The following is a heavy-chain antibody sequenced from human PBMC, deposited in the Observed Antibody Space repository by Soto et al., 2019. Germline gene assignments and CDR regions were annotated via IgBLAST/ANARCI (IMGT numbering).Heavy chain of an antibody. CDR2: ISGGGGST. Sequence: QPGGSLRLSCAASGFSFNIFAMNWVRQAPGKGLEWVSGISGGGGSTYYADSVKGRFTISRDNSKNTLYLQMNSLRAEDTAVYYCAKDPTSYDSSAQFDSWGQGT. J-gene: IGHJ4*02. CDR1: GFSFNIFA. CDR3: AKDPTSYDSSAQFDS. D-gene: IGHD3-22*01. V-gene: IGHV3-23*01.